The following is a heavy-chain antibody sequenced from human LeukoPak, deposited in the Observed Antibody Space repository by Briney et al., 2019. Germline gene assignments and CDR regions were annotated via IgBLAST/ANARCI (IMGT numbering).Heavy chain of an antibody. D-gene: IGHD2-15*01. J-gene: IGHJ6*03. V-gene: IGHV1-2*02. CDR3: ARGPDIVVVVAATGYYYYYMYV. CDR1: GYIFTGYF. Sequence: GASVKVSCKASGYIFTGYFMHSVRQAPGHGLEWLGWINPNSGVTNCAQKFQGRVTMTRDTSISTAYMELSRLRSDDTAVYYCARGPDIVVVVAATGYYYYYMYVWGKGTTVTVSS. CDR2: INPNSGVT.